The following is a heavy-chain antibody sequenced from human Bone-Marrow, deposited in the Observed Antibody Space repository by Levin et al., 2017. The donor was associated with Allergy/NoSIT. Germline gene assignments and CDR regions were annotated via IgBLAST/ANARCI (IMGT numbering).Heavy chain of an antibody. Sequence: SCAASGFTFSNSWMSWVRQAPGKGLEWVANIKEDGSEKYYVDSVKGRFTISRDNAKNSLFVQMNSLRVEDTAVYYCERDQFRRATIGARWFDPWGQGTLVTVSS. CDR3: ERDQFRRATIGARWFDP. V-gene: IGHV3-7*01. J-gene: IGHJ5*02. CDR2: IKEDGSEK. D-gene: IGHD5-24*01. CDR1: GFTFSNSW.